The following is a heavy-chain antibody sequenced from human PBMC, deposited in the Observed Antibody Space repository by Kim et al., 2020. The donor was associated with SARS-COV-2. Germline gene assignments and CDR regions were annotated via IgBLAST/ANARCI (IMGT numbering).Heavy chain of an antibody. CDR2: IIPAFGSGAV. D-gene: IGHD3-16*01. Sequence: SVKVSCRASGGAFKNYAVNWMREAPGQGLEWMGGIIPAFGSGAVNYAQKFQGRVTITADEFRTTAYMELSSLRSEDTGVYYCGRGGGAGNKDNYYY. CDR3: GRGGGAGNKDNYYY. J-gene: IGHJ6*01. CDR1: GGAFKNYA. V-gene: IGHV1-69*13.